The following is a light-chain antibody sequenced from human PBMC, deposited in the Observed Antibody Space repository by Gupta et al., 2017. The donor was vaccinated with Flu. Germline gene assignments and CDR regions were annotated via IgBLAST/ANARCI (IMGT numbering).Light chain of an antibody. Sequence: SYELTQPPSVSVSLGQPARITCSGDALPKQFGYWYQQKPGQAPVSLIYKDTERSSGIPERFSGSASGTTVTLTISGVQAEDEADYFCQSADSSGAYRVFGGGTKLTVL. J-gene: IGLJ3*02. CDR3: QSADSSGAYRV. V-gene: IGLV3-25*02. CDR1: ALPKQF. CDR2: KDT.